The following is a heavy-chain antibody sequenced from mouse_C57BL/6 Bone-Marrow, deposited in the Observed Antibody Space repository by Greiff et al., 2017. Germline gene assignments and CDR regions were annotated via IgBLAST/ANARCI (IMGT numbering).Heavy chain of an antibody. CDR3: ARGLRRWYFDV. J-gene: IGHJ1*03. CDR2: INPSSGYT. D-gene: IGHD2-4*01. Sequence: VQVVESGAELAKPGASVKLSCKASGYTFTSYWMHWVKQRPGQGLEWIGYINPSSGYTKYNQKFKDKVTLTADKSSSTAYMQLSSLTYEDSAVYYCARGLRRWYFDVWGTGTTVTVSS. CDR1: GYTFTSYW. V-gene: IGHV1-7*01.